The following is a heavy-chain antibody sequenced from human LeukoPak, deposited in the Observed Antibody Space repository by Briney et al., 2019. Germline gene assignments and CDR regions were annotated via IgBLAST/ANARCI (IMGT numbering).Heavy chain of an antibody. J-gene: IGHJ4*02. D-gene: IGHD6-19*01. V-gene: IGHV1-46*01. Sequence: GASVNVSFTAFGYTFTSYYMYWVRQAPGQGLEWMGIINPSGGSTTYAQKFQGRVTMTRDTSTSTVYMEVSSLRSEDTAVYYCARSERGWLADFWGQGTLVTVSS. CDR3: ARSERGWLADF. CDR1: GYTFTSYY. CDR2: INPSGGST.